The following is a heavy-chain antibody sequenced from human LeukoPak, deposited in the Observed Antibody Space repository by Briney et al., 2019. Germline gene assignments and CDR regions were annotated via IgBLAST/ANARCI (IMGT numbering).Heavy chain of an antibody. CDR1: SGSISSYY. V-gene: IGHV4-59*12. CDR2: ISYSGST. Sequence: SETLSLTCTVSSGSISSYYWSWIRQPPGKGLEWVGYISYSGSTNYNPSLKSRVTISVDTSKNQFSLKLSSVTAADTAVHYCGRDQAGDYIPPDYWGQGTLVTVSS. D-gene: IGHD4-17*01. CDR3: GRDQAGDYIPPDY. J-gene: IGHJ4*02.